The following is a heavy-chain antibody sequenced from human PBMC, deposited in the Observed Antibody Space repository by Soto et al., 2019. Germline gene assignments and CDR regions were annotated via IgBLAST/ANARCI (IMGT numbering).Heavy chain of an antibody. D-gene: IGHD1-26*01. Sequence: GGSLRLSCSASGFTFSSYAMHWVRQAPGKGLEYVSAISSNGGSTYYADSVKGRFTISRDNSKNTLYLQMSSLRAEDTAVYYCVKSGVVGATILHDWFDPWGQGTLVTVSS. J-gene: IGHJ5*02. V-gene: IGHV3-64D*08. CDR2: ISSNGGST. CDR3: VKSGVVGATILHDWFDP. CDR1: GFTFSSYA.